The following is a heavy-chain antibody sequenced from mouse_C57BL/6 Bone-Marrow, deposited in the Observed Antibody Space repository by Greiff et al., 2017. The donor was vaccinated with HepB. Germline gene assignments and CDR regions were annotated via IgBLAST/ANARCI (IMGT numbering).Heavy chain of an antibody. D-gene: IGHD1-1*01. V-gene: IGHV1-22*01. J-gene: IGHJ3*01. CDR2: INPNNGGT. CDR3: ASPPNYYGRSRRFAY. CDR1: GYTFTDYN. Sequence: EVQLQQSGPELVKPGASVKMSCKASGYTFTDYNMHWVKQSHGKSLEWIGYINPNNGGTSYNQKFKGKATLTVNKSSSTAYMELRSLTSEDSAVYYCASPPNYYGRSRRFAYWGQGTLVTVSA.